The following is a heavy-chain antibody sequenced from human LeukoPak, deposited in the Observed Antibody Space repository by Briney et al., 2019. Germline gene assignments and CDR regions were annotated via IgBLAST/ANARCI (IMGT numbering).Heavy chain of an antibody. V-gene: IGHV4-4*02. CDR2: ISLSGLT. CDR1: GVSITSTNW. Sequence: SETLSLTCTVSGVSITSTNWWSWVRQPPGQGLEWIGEISLSGLTNYNPSLKSRVTMALDKSKNHLSLNLTSVTAADTAVYYCSRENGAFSPFGYWGQGTLVTVPS. CDR3: SRENGAFSPFGY. D-gene: IGHD2-8*01. J-gene: IGHJ4*02.